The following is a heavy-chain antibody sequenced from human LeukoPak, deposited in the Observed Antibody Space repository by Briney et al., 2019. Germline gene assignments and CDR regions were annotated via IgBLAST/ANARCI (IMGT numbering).Heavy chain of an antibody. D-gene: IGHD2/OR15-2a*01. V-gene: IGHV3-53*01. J-gene: IGHJ3*02. Sequence: GGSLRLSCAASGFTVSSNYISWVRQAPGKGLEWVSVIYSGGSTYYADSVKGRFTISRDNSKNTLYLQMNSLRAEDTAVYYCARDSFYSTTDAFDIWGQGTMVTVSS. CDR2: IYSGGST. CDR1: GFTVSSNY. CDR3: ARDSFYSTTDAFDI.